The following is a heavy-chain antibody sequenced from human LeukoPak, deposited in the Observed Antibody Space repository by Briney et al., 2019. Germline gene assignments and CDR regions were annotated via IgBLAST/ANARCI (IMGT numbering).Heavy chain of an antibody. CDR3: ARDDYGDYVEGGVDAFDI. Sequence: PGGSLRLSCAASGFTFSSYSMNWVRQAPGKGLEWVSSISSSSSYIYYADSVKGRFTISRDNAKNSLYLQMNSLRAEDTAVYYCARDDYGDYVEGGVDAFDIWGQGTMVTVSS. V-gene: IGHV3-21*01. CDR2: ISSSSSYI. D-gene: IGHD4-17*01. J-gene: IGHJ3*02. CDR1: GFTFSSYS.